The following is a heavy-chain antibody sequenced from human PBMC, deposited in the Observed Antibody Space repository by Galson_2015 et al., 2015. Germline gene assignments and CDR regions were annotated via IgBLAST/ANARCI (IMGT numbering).Heavy chain of an antibody. CDR2: ISNSGATT. CDR1: GFSFSRYA. V-gene: IGHV3-23*01. J-gene: IGHJ6*02. CDR3: AKLGGDSSPYGMDV. D-gene: IGHD3-16*01. Sequence: SLRLSCAASGFSFSRYAMRWVRQAPGKGLEWVSAISNSGATTQYTDSVKGRFTISRDNSKNTLYLQMNSLRAGDTAVYYCAKLGGDSSPYGMDVWGQGTAVTVSS.